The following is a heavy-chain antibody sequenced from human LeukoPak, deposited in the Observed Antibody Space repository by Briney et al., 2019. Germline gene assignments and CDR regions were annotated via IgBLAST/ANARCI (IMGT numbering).Heavy chain of an antibody. CDR2: IFHTGRT. D-gene: IGHD5-12*01. J-gene: IGHJ5*02. V-gene: IGHV4-38-2*02. Sequence: SETLSLTCKVSGYSIGRDYYWAWLRQPPGKGLEWIGSIFHTGRTVYNPSYESRLTISMETSKNEFFLRLNSVTAADTAVYFCARDGGYPTTDEGFDPWGLGTLVTVSS. CDR3: ARDGGYPTTDEGFDP. CDR1: GYSIGRDYY.